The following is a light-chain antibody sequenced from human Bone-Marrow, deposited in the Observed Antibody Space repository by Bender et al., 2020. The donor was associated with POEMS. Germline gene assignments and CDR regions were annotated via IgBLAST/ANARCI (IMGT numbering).Light chain of an antibody. J-gene: IGLJ2*01. CDR3: QSYDSNLSGVV. Sequence: SYELTQPPSVSVSPGQTASITCSGHKLGDKYACWYQQKPGQSPVLVIHHDTNRPSGVPDRFSGSQSGASASLAITGLQAEDEADYYCQSYDSNLSGVVFGGGTKLTVL. V-gene: IGLV3-1*01. CDR1: KLGDKY. CDR2: HDT.